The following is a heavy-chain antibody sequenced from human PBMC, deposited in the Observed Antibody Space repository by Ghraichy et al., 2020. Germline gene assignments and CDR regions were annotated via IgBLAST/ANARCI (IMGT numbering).Heavy chain of an antibody. CDR2: INPSGGST. D-gene: IGHD6-6*01. J-gene: IGHJ6*02. V-gene: IGHV1-46*01. CDR3: AREYSSSSGPPFYGMDV. Sequence: ASVKVSCKASGYTFTSYYMHWVRQAPGQGLEWMGIINPSGGSTSYAQKFQGRVTMTRDTSTSTVYMELSSLRSEDTAVYYCAREYSSSSGPPFYGMDVWGQGTTVTVSS. CDR1: GYTFTSYY.